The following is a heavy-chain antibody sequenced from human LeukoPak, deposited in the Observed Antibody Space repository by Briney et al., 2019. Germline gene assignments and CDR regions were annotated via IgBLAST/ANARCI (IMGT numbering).Heavy chain of an antibody. J-gene: IGHJ4*02. V-gene: IGHV1-2*02. Sequence: ASVKVSCKASGYTFTGYYMHWVRQAPGQGLEWMGWINPNSGGTNYAQKFQGRVTMTRDTSISTAYMELSSLRSEDTAVYYCARKTYSSGQPENDYWGQGTLVTVSS. CDR2: INPNSGGT. CDR1: GYTFTGYY. D-gene: IGHD6-19*01. CDR3: ARKTYSSGQPENDY.